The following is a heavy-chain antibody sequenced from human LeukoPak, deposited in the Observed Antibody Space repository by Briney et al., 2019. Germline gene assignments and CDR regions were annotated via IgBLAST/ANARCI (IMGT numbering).Heavy chain of an antibody. Sequence: GASVKVSCKASGYTFTSYYMHWVRQAPGQGLGWMGIINPSGGSTSYAQKFQGRVTMTRDTSTSTVYMELSSLRSEDTAVYYCARDLHLDTAMVSRNYYGMDVWGQGTTVTVSS. CDR1: GYTFTSYY. CDR3: ARDLHLDTAMVSRNYYGMDV. D-gene: IGHD5-18*01. CDR2: INPSGGST. V-gene: IGHV1-46*01. J-gene: IGHJ6*02.